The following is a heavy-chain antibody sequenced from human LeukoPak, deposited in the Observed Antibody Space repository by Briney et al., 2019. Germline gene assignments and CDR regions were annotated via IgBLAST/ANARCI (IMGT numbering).Heavy chain of an antibody. J-gene: IGHJ4*02. D-gene: IGHD5-12*01. CDR3: AREFPNGGYDSG. CDR1: GGTFSSYA. V-gene: IGHV1-69*13. CDR2: IIPIFGTA. Sequence: VKVSCKASGGTFSSYAISWVRQAPGQGLEWMGGIIPIFGTANYAQKFLGRVTITADKSTSTAYMELSSLRSEDTAVYYCAREFPNGGYDSGWGQGTLVTVSS.